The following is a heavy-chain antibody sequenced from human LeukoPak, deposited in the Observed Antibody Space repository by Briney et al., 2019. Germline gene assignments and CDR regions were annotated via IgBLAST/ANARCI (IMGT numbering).Heavy chain of an antibody. Sequence: SETLSLTCTFSGASLSSYYWSWIRQPPGKGLEWIGYIYYSGSTNYNPSLKSRVTISVDTSKNQFSLRLSSVTAADTAVYYCARGNYYDTSTYYRAFDIWGQGTMVTVSS. CDR1: GASLSSYY. CDR2: IYYSGST. V-gene: IGHV4-59*01. J-gene: IGHJ3*02. CDR3: ARGNYYDTSTYYRAFDI. D-gene: IGHD3-22*01.